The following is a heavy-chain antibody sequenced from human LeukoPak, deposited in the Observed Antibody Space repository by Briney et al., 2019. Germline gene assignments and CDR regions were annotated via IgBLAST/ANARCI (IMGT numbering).Heavy chain of an antibody. Sequence: GGSLRLSCASSGFTFSNYVLYWVRQAPGKGLEWVAGMSHDGSNIYYADPVKGRFTVSRDNSKNTLYLQMNSLRVEDTAVYSRARESFGDYYFDYWGQGTLVTVSS. J-gene: IGHJ4*02. CDR1: GFTFSNYV. D-gene: IGHD4-17*01. CDR2: MSHDGSNI. V-gene: IGHV3-30*14. CDR3: ARESFGDYYFDY.